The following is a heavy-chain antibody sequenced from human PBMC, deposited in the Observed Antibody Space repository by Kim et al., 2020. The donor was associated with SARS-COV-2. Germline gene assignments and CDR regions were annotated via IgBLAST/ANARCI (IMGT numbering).Heavy chain of an antibody. CDR3: ARSSHTAMVHAFDI. D-gene: IGHD5-18*01. Sequence: AASVKGRFTISRDNSKNTLYLQMNSLRAEDTAVYYCARSSHTAMVHAFDIWGQGTMVTVSS. J-gene: IGHJ3*02. V-gene: IGHV3-33*01.